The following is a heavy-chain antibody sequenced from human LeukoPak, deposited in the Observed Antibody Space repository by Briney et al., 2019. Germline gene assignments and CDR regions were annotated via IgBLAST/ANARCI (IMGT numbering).Heavy chain of an antibody. Sequence: PSETLSLTCTVSGGSISSSSYYWGWIRQAPGKGLEWVSYISSNGINTNYADAVQGRFTISRDNAKHSLYLQMNSLRAEDTAVYYCARASDAFDIWGQGTMVTVSS. CDR2: ISSNGINT. D-gene: IGHD5-12*01. J-gene: IGHJ3*02. V-gene: IGHV3-11*03. CDR1: GGSISSSSYY. CDR3: ARASDAFDI.